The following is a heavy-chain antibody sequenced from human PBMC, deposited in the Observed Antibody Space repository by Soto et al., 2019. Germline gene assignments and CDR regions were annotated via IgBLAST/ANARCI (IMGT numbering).Heavy chain of an antibody. V-gene: IGHV4-59*01. D-gene: IGHD6-6*01. Sequence: QVQLQESGPGLVKPSETLSLTCTVSGGSISSYYWNWIRQPPGKGLEWIGYISYSGNTYYSPSLKGRVTISVDTSKNQFSLKLSSVTAADTAVYYCARHSRFEYRSSDWSWYFDLWGRGTLVTVSS. CDR1: GGSISSYY. CDR2: ISYSGNT. CDR3: ARHSRFEYRSSDWSWYFDL. J-gene: IGHJ2*01.